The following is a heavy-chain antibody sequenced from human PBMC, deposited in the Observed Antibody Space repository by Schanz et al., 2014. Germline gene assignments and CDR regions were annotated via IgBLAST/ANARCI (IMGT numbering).Heavy chain of an antibody. V-gene: IGHV3-64*04. D-gene: IGHD2-2*01. J-gene: IGHJ4*02. Sequence: QVQVVQSGGGLVKPGGSLRLSCTASGFTFSSYSMNWVRQAPGKGLEYVSSISSKGDMTFYGNSVKGRFTISRDNSKNTVYLQMNSLRPGDTAVYYCARESSNDIVLVPGAVFDHWGQGILVTVSS. CDR1: GFTFSSYS. CDR2: ISSKGDMT. CDR3: ARESSNDIVLVPGAVFDH.